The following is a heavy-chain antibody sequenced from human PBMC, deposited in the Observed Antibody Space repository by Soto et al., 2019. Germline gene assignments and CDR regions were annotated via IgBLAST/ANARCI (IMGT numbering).Heavy chain of an antibody. V-gene: IGHV4-4*07. CDR2: IYTSGST. Sequence: QVQLQESGPGLVKPSETLSLTCTVSGGSISSYYWSWIRQPAGKGLEWIGRIYTSGSTNYNPSLKSRVTMSVDTSKNQFSLKLSSVTAADTAVYYCARDGVCSGGSCSEGYYYYYYGMDVWGQGTTVTVSS. D-gene: IGHD2-15*01. J-gene: IGHJ6*02. CDR1: GGSISSYY. CDR3: ARDGVCSGGSCSEGYYYYYYGMDV.